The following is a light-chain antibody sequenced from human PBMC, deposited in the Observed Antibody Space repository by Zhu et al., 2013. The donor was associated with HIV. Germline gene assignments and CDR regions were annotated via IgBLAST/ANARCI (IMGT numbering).Light chain of an antibody. J-gene: IGKJ4*01. V-gene: IGKV3-20*01. CDR3: QQYGSPPVLT. CDR2: GAS. Sequence: EIVLTQSPGTLSLSPGERATLSCRASQSVKSHLAWYQQRPGQAPRLLIHGASSRATGIPDRFSGSGSETDFTLTITSLEPEDFAMYYCQQYGSPPVLTFGGGTRVEIK. CDR1: QSVKSH.